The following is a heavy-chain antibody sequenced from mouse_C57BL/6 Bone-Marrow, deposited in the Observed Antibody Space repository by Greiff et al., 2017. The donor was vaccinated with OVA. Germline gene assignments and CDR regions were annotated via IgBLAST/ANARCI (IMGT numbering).Heavy chain of an antibody. CDR2: INPSTGGT. CDR3: ARSLGLLYPYWYFDV. D-gene: IGHD2-12*01. Sequence: EVQLQQSGPELVKPGASVKISCKASGYSFTGYYMNWVKQSPEKSLEWIGEINPSTGGTTYNQKFKAKATLTVAKSSSTAYMQLKSLTSEDSAVYYCARSLGLLYPYWYFDVWGTGTTVTVSS. V-gene: IGHV1-42*01. J-gene: IGHJ1*03. CDR1: GYSFTGYY.